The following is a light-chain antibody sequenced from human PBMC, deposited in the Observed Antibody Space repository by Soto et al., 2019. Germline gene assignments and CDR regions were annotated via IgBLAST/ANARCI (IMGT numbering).Light chain of an antibody. J-gene: IGKJ2*01. CDR2: DAS. V-gene: IGKV3-20*01. CDR1: QSVSNVY. CDR3: QQSGSSPRT. Sequence: EIVLTQSPGTLSLSPGERATLSCRASQSVSNVYLAWYQQKPGQAPRLLIYDASNSATGIPDKFSGSGSGTDFTLTINRLEPEDFAVYYCQQSGSSPRTFGQGTKLEIK.